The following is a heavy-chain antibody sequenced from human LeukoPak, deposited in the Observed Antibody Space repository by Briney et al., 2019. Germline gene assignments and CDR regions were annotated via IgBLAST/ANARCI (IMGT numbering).Heavy chain of an antibody. J-gene: IGHJ4*02. Sequence: GGSLRLSCAASGFTFSSYAMSWVRQAPGKGLEWVSAISGSGGSTYYADSVKGRFTISRDNSKNTLYLQMNSLRAEDTAAYYCAGNGGSYYVFDYWGQGTLVTVSS. CDR2: ISGSGGST. CDR3: AGNGGSYYVFDY. V-gene: IGHV3-23*01. D-gene: IGHD1-26*01. CDR1: GFTFSSYA.